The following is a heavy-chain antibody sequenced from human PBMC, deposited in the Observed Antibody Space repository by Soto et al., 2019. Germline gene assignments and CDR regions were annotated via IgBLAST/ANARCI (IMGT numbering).Heavy chain of an antibody. Sequence: QVQLVQSGAEVKKPGSSVKVSCEASGGTFSSYPINWVRQAPGQGLEWMGGIIPCFGTSNYAQKFQGRVTITADDATSTAYLELRSLRSEDTAVYYCARVGHITNYGMAVWGQGTTVTVSS. D-gene: IGHD1-26*01. V-gene: IGHV1-69*01. CDR3: ARVGHITNYGMAV. CDR1: GGTFSSYP. J-gene: IGHJ6*02. CDR2: IIPCFGTS.